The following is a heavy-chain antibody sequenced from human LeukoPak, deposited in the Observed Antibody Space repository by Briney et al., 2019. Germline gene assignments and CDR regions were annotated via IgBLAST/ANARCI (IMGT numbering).Heavy chain of an antibody. CDR2: ISSSSSYI. D-gene: IGHD3-10*01. J-gene: IGHJ2*01. CDR1: GFTFSSYN. Sequence: GGSLRLSCAASGFTFSSYNMNWVGQAPGKGLEWGSSISSSSSYIYYADSMKGRFTISRDNAKNSLYLQMNSLRAEDTAVYYCARAPYGSGTYWYFDLWGRGTLVTVSS. CDR3: ARAPYGSGTYWYFDL. V-gene: IGHV3-21*01.